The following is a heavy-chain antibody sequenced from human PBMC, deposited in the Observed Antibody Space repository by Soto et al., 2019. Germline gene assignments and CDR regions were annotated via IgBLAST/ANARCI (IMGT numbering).Heavy chain of an antibody. Sequence: PSETLSLTCVVSGSSITSSSYSWGRVRQPSGKGLEWIATFYYSENTHYNPSLESRVTISVDTSKNQFSLKLSSVTAADTAVYYCARLGGHCSSSSCFGFYVMDVWGQGTTVTVSS. J-gene: IGHJ6*02. CDR3: ARLGGHCSSSSCFGFYVMDV. CDR2: FYYSENT. V-gene: IGHV4-39*01. CDR1: GSSITSSSYS. D-gene: IGHD2-2*01.